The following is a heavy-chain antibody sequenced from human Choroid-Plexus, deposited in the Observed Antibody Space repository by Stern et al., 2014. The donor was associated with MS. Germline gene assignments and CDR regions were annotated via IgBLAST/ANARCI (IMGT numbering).Heavy chain of an antibody. CDR1: GFIFSSFG. D-gene: IGHD3-9*01. J-gene: IGHJ4*02. CDR3: ARDRHWLTYYFDY. CDR2: ISYDGTTK. Sequence: VQLVESGGGVVQPGRPLRLSCISSGFIFSSFGMHWVRQAPGKGLEWVAFISYDGTTKDYAVSVKGRFTISRDNSNNTLWMQMSSLRPEDTAVYYCARDRHWLTYYFDYWGQGSLVTVSS. V-gene: IGHV3-30*03.